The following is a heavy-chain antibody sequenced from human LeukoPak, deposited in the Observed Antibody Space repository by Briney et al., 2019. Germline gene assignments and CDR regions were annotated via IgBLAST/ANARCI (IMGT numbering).Heavy chain of an antibody. CDR1: GGSFSGYY. CDR3: ARGFLWWIFDY. Sequence: PSETLSLTCAVYGGSFSGYYWSWIRQPPGKGLEWTGEINHSGSADYNPSLKSRVTISVDTSKNQFSLKLSSVTAADTAVYYCARGFLWWIFDYWGQGTLVTVSS. CDR2: INHSGSA. J-gene: IGHJ4*02. V-gene: IGHV4-34*01. D-gene: IGHD2-21*01.